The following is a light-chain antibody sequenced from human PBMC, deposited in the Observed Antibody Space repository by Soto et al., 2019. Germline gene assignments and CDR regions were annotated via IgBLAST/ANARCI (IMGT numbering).Light chain of an antibody. V-gene: IGKV3-20*01. CDR1: QTVRNNY. CDR2: DAS. J-gene: IGKJ4*01. Sequence: EIVLTQSPATLSFSPGERATLSCRASQTVRNNYLAWYQQKPGQAPRLLIYDASSRATGIPDRFSGGGSGTDFTLTISRLEPEDFAVYYCQQFSSYPLTFGGGTKVDI. CDR3: QQFSSYPLT.